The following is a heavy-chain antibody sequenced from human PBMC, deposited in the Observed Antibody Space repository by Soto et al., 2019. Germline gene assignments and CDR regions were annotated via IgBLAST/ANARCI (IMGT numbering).Heavy chain of an antibody. J-gene: IGHJ4*02. D-gene: IGHD4-17*01. CDR3: ATTPYGDNFDY. Sequence: GESLKISCKGSGYSFTSYWIGWVRQMPGKGLEWMGIIYPGDSDTRYSPSFQCQVTGSADKSISTAYLQWSSLKASDTAMYYCATTPYGDNFDYCGQGTLVTVSS. CDR1: GYSFTSYW. CDR2: IYPGDSDT. V-gene: IGHV5-51*01.